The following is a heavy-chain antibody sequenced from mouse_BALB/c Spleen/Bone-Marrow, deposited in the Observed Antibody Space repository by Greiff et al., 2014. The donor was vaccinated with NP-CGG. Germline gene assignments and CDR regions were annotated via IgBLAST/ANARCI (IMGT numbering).Heavy chain of an antibody. D-gene: IGHD2-4*01. CDR1: GFTFSDYY. J-gene: IGHJ3*01. Sequence: EVQRVESGGGLVQPGGSLKLSCATSGFTFSDYYMYWVRQTPEKRLEWVACISNGGGSTYYPDTVKGRFTISRDNAKNTLYLQMSRLKSEDTAMYYCARHNYDETWFAYWGQGTLVTVSA. CDR3: ARHNYDETWFAY. V-gene: IGHV5-12*02. CDR2: ISNGGGST.